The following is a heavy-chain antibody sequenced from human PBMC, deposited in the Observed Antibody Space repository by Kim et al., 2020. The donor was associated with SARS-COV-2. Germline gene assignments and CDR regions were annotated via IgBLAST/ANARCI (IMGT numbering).Heavy chain of an antibody. CDR2: IYYSGST. D-gene: IGHD3-3*01. CDR1: GGSISSYY. Sequence: SETLSLTCTVSGGSISSYYWSWIRQPPGKGLEWIGYIYYSGSTNYNPSLKSRVTISVDTSKNQFSLKLSSVTAADTAVYYCARLSGVTIFGLVIPNFDY. J-gene: IGHJ4*01. CDR3: ARLSGVTIFGLVIPNFDY. V-gene: IGHV4-59*08.